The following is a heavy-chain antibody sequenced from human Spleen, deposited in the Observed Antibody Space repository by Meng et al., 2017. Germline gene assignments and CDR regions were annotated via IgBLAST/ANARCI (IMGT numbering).Heavy chain of an antibody. Sequence: SETLSLTCTVSGGSISSSNSFWGWIRQPPGKGLEWFGSIYYSGRTYYNASLKSRVAMSVDTSKNQFSLKLSSVTAADTAVYYCSRAIWQKSFDPWGQGTLVTVSS. D-gene: IGHD3-9*01. J-gene: IGHJ5*02. CDR3: SRAIWQKSFDP. CDR1: GGSISSSNSF. V-gene: IGHV4-39*07. CDR2: IYYSGRT.